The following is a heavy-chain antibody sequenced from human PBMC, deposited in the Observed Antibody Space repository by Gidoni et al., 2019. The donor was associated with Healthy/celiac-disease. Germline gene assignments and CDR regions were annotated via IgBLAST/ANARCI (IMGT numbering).Heavy chain of an antibody. J-gene: IGHJ6*02. Sequence: QVQLQESGPGLVKPSETLSLTCAVSGYSISSGYYWGWIRQPPGKGLEWIGSIYHSGSTYYNPSLKSRVTISVDTSKNQFSLKLSSVTAADTAVYYCARDRIVVVPAAMPYYYYYYGMDVWGQGTTVTVSS. V-gene: IGHV4-38-2*02. D-gene: IGHD2-2*01. CDR2: IYHSGST. CDR1: GYSISSGYY. CDR3: ARDRIVVVPAAMPYYYYYYGMDV.